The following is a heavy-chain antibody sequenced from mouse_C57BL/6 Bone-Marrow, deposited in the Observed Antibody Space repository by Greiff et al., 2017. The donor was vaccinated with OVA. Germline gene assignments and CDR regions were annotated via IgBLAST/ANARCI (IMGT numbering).Heavy chain of an antibody. CDR3: ARYYSNYLYYFDY. D-gene: IGHD2-5*01. J-gene: IGHJ2*01. CDR2: INPNNGGT. Sequence: EVQGVESGPELVKPGASVKISCKASGYTFTDYYMNWVKQSHGKSLEWIGDINPNNGGTSYNQKFKGKATLTVDKSSSTAYMELRSLTSEDSAVYYCARYYSNYLYYFDYWGQGTTLTVSS. V-gene: IGHV1-26*01. CDR1: GYTFTDYY.